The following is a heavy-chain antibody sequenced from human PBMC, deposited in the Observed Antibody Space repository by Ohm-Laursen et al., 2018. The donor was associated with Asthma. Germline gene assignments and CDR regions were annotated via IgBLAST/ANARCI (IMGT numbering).Heavy chain of an antibody. CDR1: GFTFSSYG. V-gene: IGHV3-30*18. D-gene: IGHD2-15*01. CDR3: AKDLVVVVAEDKWGYYYYGMDV. CDR2: ISYDGSNK. J-gene: IGHJ6*02. Sequence: SLRLSCAASGFTFSSYGMHWVRQAPGKGLEWVAVISYDGSNKYYADSVKGRFTISRDNSKNTLYLQMNSLRAEDTAVYYCAKDLVVVVAEDKWGYYYYGMDVWGQGTTVTVSS.